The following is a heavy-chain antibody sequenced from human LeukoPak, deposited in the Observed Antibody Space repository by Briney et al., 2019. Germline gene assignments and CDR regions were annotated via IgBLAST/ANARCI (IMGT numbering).Heavy chain of an antibody. CDR3: ARDGVGATFDY. V-gene: IGHV1-18*01. Sequence: ASVKVSGKASGYTFTSYGISWVRQAPGQGLKWMGWISAYNGNTNYAQKFQGRVTMPTVTSTSTAYMELRSLRSDDTAVYYCARDGVGATFDYWGQGTLVTVSS. J-gene: IGHJ4*02. CDR2: ISAYNGNT. CDR1: GYTFTSYG. D-gene: IGHD1-26*01.